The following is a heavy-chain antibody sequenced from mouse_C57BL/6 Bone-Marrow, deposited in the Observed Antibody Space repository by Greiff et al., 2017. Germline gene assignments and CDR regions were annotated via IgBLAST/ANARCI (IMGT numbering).Heavy chain of an antibody. CDR2: IHPSDSDT. V-gene: IGHV1-74*01. Sequence: VQLQQPGAELVKPGASVKVSCKASGYTFTSYWMPWVKQRPGKGLEWVGRIHPSDSDTNYTQKFKGKATLTVDKSSSTAYMQLSSRKSEDAAVYYCAIWRPQPYFDVWGTGTTVTVSS. J-gene: IGHJ1*03. D-gene: IGHD3-2*02. CDR1: GYTFTSYW. CDR3: AIWRPQPYFDV.